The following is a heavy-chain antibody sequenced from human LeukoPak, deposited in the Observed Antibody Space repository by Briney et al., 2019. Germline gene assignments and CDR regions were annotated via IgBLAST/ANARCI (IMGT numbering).Heavy chain of an antibody. CDR1: GYTFTSYD. D-gene: IGHD6-6*01. CDR3: ARGVSIAARQEFDY. CDR2: MNPNSGNT. J-gene: IGHJ4*02. Sequence: GASVKVSCKASGYTFTSYDINWVRQDTGQGLEWMGWMNPNSGNTGYAQKFQGRVTITRNTSISTAYMQLSSLRSEDTAVYYCARGVSIAARQEFDYWGQGTLVTVSS. V-gene: IGHV1-8*03.